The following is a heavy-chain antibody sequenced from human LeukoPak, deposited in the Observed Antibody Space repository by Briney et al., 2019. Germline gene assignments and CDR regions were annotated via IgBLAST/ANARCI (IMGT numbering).Heavy chain of an antibody. D-gene: IGHD2-21*01. J-gene: IGHJ3*02. V-gene: IGHV4-4*07. CDR1: GVYVGSHF. CDR3: ARAYCGGECTAGGAFDI. Sequence: PSETLSLTCSVSGVYVGSHFWSWVRQPAGKALGWIGRVSASGTTSSNPSLNSRVTMSLDTSKNQFSLKLTSVTAADTAVYFCARAYCGGECTAGGAFDIWGQGTMVTVSS. CDR2: VSASGTT.